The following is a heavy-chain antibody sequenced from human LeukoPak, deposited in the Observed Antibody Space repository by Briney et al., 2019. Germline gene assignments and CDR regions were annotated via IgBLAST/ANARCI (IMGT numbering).Heavy chain of an antibody. Sequence: GGSLRLSCAASGFTFSSYAMSWVRQAPGMGLEWVSAISGSGGSTYYADSVKGRFTISRDNSKNTLYLQMNSLRAEDTAVYYCAKDLSYSSSWYSRTNDYWGQGTLVTVSS. V-gene: IGHV3-23*01. D-gene: IGHD6-13*01. CDR3: AKDLSYSSSWYSRTNDY. CDR1: GFTFSSYA. J-gene: IGHJ4*02. CDR2: ISGSGGST.